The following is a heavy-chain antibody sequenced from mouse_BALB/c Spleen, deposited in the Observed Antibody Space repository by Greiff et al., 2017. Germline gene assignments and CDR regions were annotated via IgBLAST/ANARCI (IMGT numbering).Heavy chain of an antibody. Sequence: EVQLQQSGTVLARPGASVKMSCKASGYTFTSYCMHWVKQRPGQGLEWIGAIYPGNSDTSYNQKFKGKAKLTAVTSTSTAYMELSSLTNEDSAVYYCTKGNYARYFDYWGQGTTLTVSS. V-gene: IGHV1-5*01. J-gene: IGHJ2*01. D-gene: IGHD2-1*01. CDR2: IYPGNSDT. CDR1: GYTFTSYC. CDR3: TKGNYARYFDY.